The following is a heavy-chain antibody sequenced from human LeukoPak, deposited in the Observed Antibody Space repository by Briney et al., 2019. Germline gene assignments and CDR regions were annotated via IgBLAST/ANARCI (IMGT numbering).Heavy chain of an antibody. Sequence: GGSLRLSCAASGFTFSSYWMHWVRQAPGKGLVWVSRINSDGSSTSYADSVKGRFTISRDNAKNSLYLQMNSLRAEDTAVYYCARPSCSGGTCFDSWGQGTLVTVSS. J-gene: IGHJ4*02. CDR1: GFTFSSYW. D-gene: IGHD2-15*01. CDR2: INSDGSST. CDR3: ARPSCSGGTCFDS. V-gene: IGHV3-74*01.